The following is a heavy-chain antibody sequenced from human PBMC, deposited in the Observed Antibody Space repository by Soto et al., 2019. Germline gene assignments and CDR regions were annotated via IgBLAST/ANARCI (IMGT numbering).Heavy chain of an antibody. V-gene: IGHV1-18*01. CDR2: ISVKNGNT. CDR1: GYFFTTYG. D-gene: IGHD2-8*01. J-gene: IGHJ4*02. CDR3: ARDLATFGPGPNEF. Sequence: XSVKVSCKASGYFFTTYGISWVRQAPGQGLEWMGYISVKNGNTNYAQKFQGRVTLTTDTSTTTAYMELRSLTSDDTAMYYCARDLATFGPGPNEFWGQGTLVTVSS.